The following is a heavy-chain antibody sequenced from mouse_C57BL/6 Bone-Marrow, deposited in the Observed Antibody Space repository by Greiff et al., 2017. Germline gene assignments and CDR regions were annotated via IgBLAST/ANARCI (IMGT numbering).Heavy chain of an antibody. V-gene: IGHV1-9*01. D-gene: IGHD1-1*01. CDR1: GYTFTGYW. CDR3: ASGPRYGSSYSAWFAY. CDR2: ILPGSGST. J-gene: IGHJ3*01. Sequence: VKLQESGAELMNPGASVKLSCKATGYTFTGYWIEWVKQRPGHGLEWIGEILPGSGSTNYNEKFKGKATFNADTSSNTAYMQLSSLTTEDSAIYYCASGPRYGSSYSAWFAYWGRGTLVTFSA.